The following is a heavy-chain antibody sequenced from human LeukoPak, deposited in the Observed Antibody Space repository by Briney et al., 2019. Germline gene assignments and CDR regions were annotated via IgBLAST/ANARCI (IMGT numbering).Heavy chain of an antibody. Sequence: GGSLRLSCAASGFTVSNSYMTWVRQAPGKGLEWASIIYADGGTYYVDSLKGRFTISRDISKNTVFLQMNSLRAEDTAVYYCARTNNYAYVYWGQGTLVTVSS. CDR2: IYADGGT. CDR3: ARTNNYAYVY. J-gene: IGHJ4*02. V-gene: IGHV3-66*01. D-gene: IGHD3-16*01. CDR1: GFTVSNSY.